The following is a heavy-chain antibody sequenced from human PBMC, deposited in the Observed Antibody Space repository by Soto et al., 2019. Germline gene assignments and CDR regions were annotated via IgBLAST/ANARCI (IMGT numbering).Heavy chain of an antibody. CDR1: GGSISSSSYY. Sequence: SETLSLTCTVSGGSISSSSYYWGWIRQPPGKGLEWIGSIYYSGSTYYNPSLKSRVTISVDTSKNQFSLKLSSVTAADTAVYYCARTNGSGSYYRLEPGAFDVWGQGTMVTVSS. J-gene: IGHJ3*01. CDR3: ARTNGSGSYYRLEPGAFDV. D-gene: IGHD3-10*01. CDR2: IYYSGST. V-gene: IGHV4-39*01.